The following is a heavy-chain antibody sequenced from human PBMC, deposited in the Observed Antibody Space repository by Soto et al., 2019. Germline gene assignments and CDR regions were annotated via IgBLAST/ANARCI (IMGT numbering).Heavy chain of an antibody. V-gene: IGHV3-21*01. CDR3: ARLGGDYPYYLDY. CDR1: GFIFSGYS. Sequence: EVQLVESGGGLVKPGGSLRLSCAASGFIFSGYSINWVRQAPGKGLEWVSSIDPTTAYIYYADSLKGRFTISRDNAKNSVYLQMNSLRAEDTAVYHCARLGGDYPYYLDYWGQGTLVTVSS. D-gene: IGHD4-17*01. CDR2: IDPTTAYI. J-gene: IGHJ4*02.